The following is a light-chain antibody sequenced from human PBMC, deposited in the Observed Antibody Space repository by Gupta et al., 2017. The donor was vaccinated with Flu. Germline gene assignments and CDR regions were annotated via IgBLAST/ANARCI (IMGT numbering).Light chain of an antibody. J-gene: IGKJ3*01. V-gene: IGKV1-12*01. Sequence: DIQMTQSPSSVSASVGDRVTITCRASQGISSWLAWYQKKPGKAPKLLIYAASSLQSGVPSRFSGSGSGTDFTLTISSLQPEEFATYYCQQAHSFPFTFGPGTKVDIK. CDR1: QGISSW. CDR3: QQAHSFPFT. CDR2: AAS.